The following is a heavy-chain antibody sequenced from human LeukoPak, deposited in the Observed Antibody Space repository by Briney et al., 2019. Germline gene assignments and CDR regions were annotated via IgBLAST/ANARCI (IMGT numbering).Heavy chain of an antibody. V-gene: IGHV3-23*01. CDR2: ISGSGGST. CDR3: AKGALARWYYYMDV. Sequence: GESLKISCAASGFTFSSYAISWVRQAPGKGLEWVSAISGSGGSTYYADSVKGRLTISRDNSKNTLYLQMNSLRAEDTAVYYCAKGALARWYYYMDVWGKGTTVTVSS. CDR1: GFTFSSYA. J-gene: IGHJ6*03. D-gene: IGHD2-15*01.